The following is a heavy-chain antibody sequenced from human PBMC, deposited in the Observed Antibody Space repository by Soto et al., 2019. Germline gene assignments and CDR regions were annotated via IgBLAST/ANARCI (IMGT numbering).Heavy chain of an antibody. V-gene: IGHV3-23*01. CDR3: ARKVLGSTARPDYWYFDL. CDR1: GFTFINYA. CDR2: ITGGGDAT. J-gene: IGHJ2*01. D-gene: IGHD3-10*01. Sequence: EVQLLDSGGGLVQPGGSLRLSCATSGFTFINYAMNWVRQAPGKGLQWVATITGGGDATFYTDSVKGRFTISRDFSSNAALLQSNRLGADDTAVYYCARKVLGSTARPDYWYFDLWGRGTLVTVSS.